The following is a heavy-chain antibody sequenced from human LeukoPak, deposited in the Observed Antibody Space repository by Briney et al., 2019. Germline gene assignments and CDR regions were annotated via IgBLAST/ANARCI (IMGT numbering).Heavy chain of an antibody. V-gene: IGHV1-2*02. D-gene: IGHD2-2*01. CDR2: INPSSGGT. Sequence: ASVKVSCKASVYTFTGYYMHWVRQAPGQGLEGMGCINPSSGGTNYAQKLQGRVTIPRDTPSSTAYMELSRLRSDDTAVYYCARGGTYCSSTSCYDDWFDPWGQGTLVTVSS. J-gene: IGHJ5*02. CDR1: VYTFTGYY. CDR3: ARGGTYCSSTSCYDDWFDP.